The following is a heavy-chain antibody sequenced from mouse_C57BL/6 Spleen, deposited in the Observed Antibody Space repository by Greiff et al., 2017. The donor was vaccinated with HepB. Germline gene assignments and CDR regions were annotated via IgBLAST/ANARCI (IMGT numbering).Heavy chain of an antibody. D-gene: IGHD1-1*01. CDR3: ARGGLRQYYFDY. Sequence: VKLQQPGAELVMPGASVKLSCKASGYTFTSYWMHWVKQRPGQGLEWIGEIDPSDSYTNYNQKFKGKSTLTVDKSSSTAYMQLSSLTSEDSAVYYCARGGLRQYYFDYLGQGTTLTVSS. CDR1: GYTFTSYW. CDR2: IDPSDSYT. J-gene: IGHJ2*01. V-gene: IGHV1-69*01.